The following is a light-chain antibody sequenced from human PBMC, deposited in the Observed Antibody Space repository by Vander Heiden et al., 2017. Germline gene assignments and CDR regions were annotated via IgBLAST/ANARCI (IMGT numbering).Light chain of an antibody. Sequence: VIWMTQSPSLLSAPTGDRVTLSRRRSQGISSYLAWYQQKPGKAPELLIYAASTLQSGVPSRFSGSGSGTDFTLTISCLQSEDFATYYCQQYYSFPRTFGQGTKVEIK. CDR2: AAS. CDR3: QQYYSFPRT. V-gene: IGKV1D-8*01. CDR1: QGISSY. J-gene: IGKJ1*01.